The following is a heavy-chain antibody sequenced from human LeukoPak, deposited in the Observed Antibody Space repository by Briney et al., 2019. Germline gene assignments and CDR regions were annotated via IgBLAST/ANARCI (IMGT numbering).Heavy chain of an antibody. CDR1: GFAFSSYS. D-gene: IGHD4-17*01. Sequence: GGSLRLSCAASGFAFSSYSMNWVRQAPGKGLEWVSYISGSGYTIYYADSVKGRFTISRDNAKNSLFLQMSSLRDEDTAMYHCAREARNDYGEYDYWGQGTQVTVSA. CDR2: ISGSGYTI. CDR3: AREARNDYGEYDY. V-gene: IGHV3-48*02. J-gene: IGHJ4*02.